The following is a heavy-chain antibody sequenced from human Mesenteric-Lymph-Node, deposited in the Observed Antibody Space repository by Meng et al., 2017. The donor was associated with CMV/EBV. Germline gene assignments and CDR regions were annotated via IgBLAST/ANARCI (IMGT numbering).Heavy chain of an antibody. V-gene: IGHV3-21*01. J-gene: IGHJ4*02. CDR1: GFSFSNYP. CDR2: IGSSGTYI. Sequence: GESLKISCAASGFSFSNYPMNWVRQAPGKGLEWVSSIGSSGTYIYYADSVKGRFTISRDNAKNSLYLQMNSLRAEDTAMYYCARDPPSGIVLAQVKGFWGQGTLVTVSS. D-gene: IGHD2-8*01. CDR3: ARDPPSGIVLAQVKGF.